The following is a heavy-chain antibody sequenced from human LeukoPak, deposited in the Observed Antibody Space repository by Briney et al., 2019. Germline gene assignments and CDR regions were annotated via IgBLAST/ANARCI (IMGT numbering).Heavy chain of an antibody. J-gene: IGHJ4*02. CDR3: AASPPHCGADCPFAY. D-gene: IGHD2-21*02. CDR1: GFTITDHW. Sequence: GESLKISCKGSGFTITDHWIAWVRQMPGKGLEWVGITHPAVSDTPYSPSFQGQVVFSVDRSISTAYLQWNSLKASETAMYYCAASPPHCGADCPFAYWGQGTLLTVSS. V-gene: IGHV5-51*01. CDR2: THPAVSDT.